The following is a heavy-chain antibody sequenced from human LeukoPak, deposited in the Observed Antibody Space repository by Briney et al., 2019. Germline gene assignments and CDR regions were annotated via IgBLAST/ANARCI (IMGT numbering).Heavy chain of an antibody. CDR1: GFTFSSYS. Sequence: GGSLRLSCAASGFTFSSYSMNWVRQAPGKGLEWVSTLSGTGRSTYYADSVKGRFTISRDNSNLYLEMHSLRGEDTAVYYCARDSLLGGYSAPGLFDYWGQGTLVSVSS. V-gene: IGHV3-23*01. D-gene: IGHD5-12*01. CDR2: LSGTGRST. CDR3: ARDSLLGGYSAPGLFDY. J-gene: IGHJ4*02.